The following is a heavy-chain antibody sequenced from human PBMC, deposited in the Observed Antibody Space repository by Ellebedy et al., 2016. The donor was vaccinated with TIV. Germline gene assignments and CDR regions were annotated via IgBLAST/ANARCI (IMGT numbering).Heavy chain of an antibody. CDR2: ISYDGSNK. CDR3: ARAMWELLSGGGGDY. Sequence: GESLKISXAASGFTFSSYAMHWVRQAPGKGLEWVAVISYDGSNKYYADSVKGRFTISRDNSKNTLYLQMNSLRAEDTAVYYCARAMWELLSGGGGDYWGQGTLVTVSS. J-gene: IGHJ4*02. V-gene: IGHV3-30-3*01. D-gene: IGHD1-26*01. CDR1: GFTFSSYA.